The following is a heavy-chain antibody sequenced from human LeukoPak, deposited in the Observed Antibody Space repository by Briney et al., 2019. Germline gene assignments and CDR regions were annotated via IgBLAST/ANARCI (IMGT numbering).Heavy chain of an antibody. CDR3: AKREGYGSIDY. J-gene: IGHJ4*02. V-gene: IGHV3-23*01. Sequence: PGGSLRLSCAASGFTFSSYAMSWVRQAPGKGPEWVSGISSSGDSTYYADSVKGRFTISRDNSRATLYLHMNSLRAEDTAVYYCAKREGYGSIDYWGQGTLVTVSS. CDR1: GFTFSSYA. D-gene: IGHD3-16*01. CDR2: ISSSGDST.